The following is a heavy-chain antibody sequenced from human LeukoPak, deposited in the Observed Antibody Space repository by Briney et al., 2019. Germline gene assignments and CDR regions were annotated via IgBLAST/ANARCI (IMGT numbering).Heavy chain of an antibody. V-gene: IGHV3-11*03. CDR2: ISTSSDYT. J-gene: IGHJ4*02. Sequence: GGSLRLSCAGSGFTFSSYAVSWIRQAPGKGLEWVSYISTSSDYTKYADSVKGRFTISRDNAKNSLYLQMNSLRAEDTAVYYCTRVVSRGTPLDYWGQGTLVTVSS. CDR3: TRVVSRGTPLDY. D-gene: IGHD6-19*01. CDR1: GFTFSSYA.